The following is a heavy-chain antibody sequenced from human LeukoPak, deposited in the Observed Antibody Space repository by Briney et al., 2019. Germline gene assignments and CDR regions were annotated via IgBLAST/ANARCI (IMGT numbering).Heavy chain of an antibody. CDR1: GGSISSGSYY. Sequence: PSQTLSLTCTVSGGSISSGSYYWSWIRQPAGKGLEWIGRFYTSGSTNYNPSLKSRVTISVDTSKNQFSLKLSSVTAADTAVYYCARAHDYYYYMDVWGKGTTVTVSS. J-gene: IGHJ6*03. V-gene: IGHV4-61*02. CDR3: ARAHDYYYYMDV. CDR2: FYTSGST.